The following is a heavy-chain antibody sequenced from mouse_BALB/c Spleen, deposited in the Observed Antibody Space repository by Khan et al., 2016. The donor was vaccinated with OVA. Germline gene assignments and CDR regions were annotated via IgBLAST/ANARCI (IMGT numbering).Heavy chain of an antibody. V-gene: IGHV1S137*01. CDR1: GYTFTDYA. J-gene: IGHJ2*01. CDR2: ISTYSGTT. CDR3: ARPACASYYDY. Sequence: QVQLQQSGPELVRPGVSVKISCKGSGYTFTDYAMYWVKQSHAKSLEWIGLISTYSGTTNYNQKFKGKATMTVDTSSSTAYTELARLTSEDSAIYYGARPACASYYDYWGQGTTLTVSS. D-gene: IGHD2-12*01.